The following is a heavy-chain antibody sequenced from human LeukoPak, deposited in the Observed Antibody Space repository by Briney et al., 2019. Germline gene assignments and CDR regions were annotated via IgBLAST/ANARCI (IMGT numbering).Heavy chain of an antibody. Sequence: ASVKVSRKASGYTFTSYGISWVRQAPGQGLEWMGWISAYNGNTNYAQELQGRVTMTTDTSTSTAYMELRSLRSDDTTVYYCARDSYMVGATSAKGGYWGQGTLVTVSS. J-gene: IGHJ4*02. CDR3: ARDSYMVGATSAKGGY. D-gene: IGHD1-26*01. CDR2: ISAYNGNT. CDR1: GYTFTSYG. V-gene: IGHV1-18*01.